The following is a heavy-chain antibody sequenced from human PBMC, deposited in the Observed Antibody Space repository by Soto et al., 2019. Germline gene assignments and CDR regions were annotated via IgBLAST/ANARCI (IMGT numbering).Heavy chain of an antibody. CDR1: GGSISSTDYY. D-gene: IGHD3-16*01. CDR2: IYYSGST. J-gene: IGHJ4*02. V-gene: IGHV4-30-4*01. CDR3: ARVGRLGDQIPD. Sequence: QVQLQESGPGLVKPSQTLSLRCTVSGGSISSTDYYWSWIRQPPGKSLEWIGYIYYSGSTYYNPSLKSRVTISVDTSKNQFSLKLSSVTAADTAVYYCARVGRLGDQIPDWGQGTLVTVSS.